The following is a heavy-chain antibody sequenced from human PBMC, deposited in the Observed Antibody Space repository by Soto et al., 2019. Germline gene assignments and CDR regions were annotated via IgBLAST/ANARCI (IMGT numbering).Heavy chain of an antibody. CDR1: GGSISSGDYC. Sequence: PSETLPLTCTVSGGSISSGDYCWSWIRQPPGKGLEWIGYIYYSGSTNYNPSLKSRVTISVDTSKNQFSLKLSSVTAADTAVYYCARDYYGSGSPPLGYWGQGTLVTVSS. CDR3: ARDYYGSGSPPLGY. J-gene: IGHJ4*02. D-gene: IGHD3-10*01. V-gene: IGHV4-61*08. CDR2: IYYSGST.